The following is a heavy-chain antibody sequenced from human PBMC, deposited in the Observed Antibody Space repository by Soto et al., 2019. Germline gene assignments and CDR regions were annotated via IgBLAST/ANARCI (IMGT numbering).Heavy chain of an antibody. CDR3: AIYNCNPPNWFDP. CDR2: IIPIFGTA. D-gene: IGHD1-20*01. CDR1: GGTFSSYA. V-gene: IGHV1-69*01. J-gene: IGHJ5*02. Sequence: QVQLVQSGAEVKKPGSSVKVSCKASGGTFSSYAISWVRQAPGQGLEWMGGIIPIFGTANYAQKFQGRVKITVDEPRGTANMEMRSLRSEHTAVYYCAIYNCNPPNWFDPWGQEPLAPSSS.